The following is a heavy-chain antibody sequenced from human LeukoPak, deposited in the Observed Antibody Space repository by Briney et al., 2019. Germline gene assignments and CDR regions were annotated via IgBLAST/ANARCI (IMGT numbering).Heavy chain of an antibody. Sequence: GGSLRLSCAASGFTFSSYAMHWVRQAPGKGLEWVAVISYDGSNKYYADSVKGRFTISRDNSKNTLYLQMNSLRAEDTAVYYCARVRSGGNDYWGQGTLVTVSS. J-gene: IGHJ4*02. CDR2: ISYDGSNK. D-gene: IGHD1-14*01. V-gene: IGHV3-30-3*01. CDR1: GFTFSSYA. CDR3: ARVRSGGNDY.